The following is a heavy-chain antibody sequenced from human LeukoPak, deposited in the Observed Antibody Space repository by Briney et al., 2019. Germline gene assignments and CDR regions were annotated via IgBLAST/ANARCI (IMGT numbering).Heavy chain of an antibody. CDR1: GFTFSTYW. V-gene: IGHV3-74*03. CDR3: AREDVNIVVATSGAFHI. J-gene: IGHJ3*02. D-gene: IGHD6-19*01. Sequence: PGGSLRLSCAASGFTFSTYWMHWVRQAPGKGLVWVSRIISDGSSTTYADSVKGRFTISRDNAKNTLYLQMNSLRAEDTAVYYCAREDVNIVVATSGAFHILRQGTMVTVSS. CDR2: IISDGSST.